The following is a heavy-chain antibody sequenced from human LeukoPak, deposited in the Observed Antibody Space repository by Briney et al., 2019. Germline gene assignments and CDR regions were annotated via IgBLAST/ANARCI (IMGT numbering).Heavy chain of an antibody. D-gene: IGHD2-15*01. Sequence: SVTLSLTCTVSGASIRSGDYYWSWIRQPPGKGLEWIGYIYDSGSTYYNPSLKSRITISVDTSENRFSLKLSSVTATDTAVYYCARDCSGGSCYGAFDIWGQGTMVTVSS. J-gene: IGHJ3*02. CDR3: ARDCSGGSCYGAFDI. V-gene: IGHV4-30-4*01. CDR2: IYDSGST. CDR1: GASIRSGDYY.